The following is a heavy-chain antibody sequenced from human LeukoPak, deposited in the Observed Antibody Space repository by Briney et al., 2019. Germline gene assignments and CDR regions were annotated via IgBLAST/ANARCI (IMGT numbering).Heavy chain of an antibody. CDR2: ISTNSGGT. D-gene: IGHD3-16*01. CDR3: ARDALGGFDY. Sequence: ASVKVSFKAYVYTFTGYYMYWVRQAPGQGLEWMGWISTNSGGTNYAQKFQGRVSMTRDTSISTVYMELSRLTSDDTAVYYCARDALGGFDYWGQGTLVTVSS. J-gene: IGHJ4*02. V-gene: IGHV1-2*02. CDR1: VYTFTGYY.